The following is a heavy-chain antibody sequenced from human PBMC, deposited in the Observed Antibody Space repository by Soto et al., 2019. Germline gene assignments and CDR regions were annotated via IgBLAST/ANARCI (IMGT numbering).Heavy chain of an antibody. Sequence: EVQLLESGGGLVQPGGSLRLSCEASGFTFSSYAMSWVRQAPGKGLEWVSAISGSGGSTYYAASVKGRFTISRDNSKNTLYLQMNSLRAEDTAVYYCAKASGWFGEFDYWGQGTLVTVSS. CDR1: GFTFSSYA. CDR3: AKASGWFGEFDY. J-gene: IGHJ4*02. CDR2: ISGSGGST. V-gene: IGHV3-23*01. D-gene: IGHD3-10*01.